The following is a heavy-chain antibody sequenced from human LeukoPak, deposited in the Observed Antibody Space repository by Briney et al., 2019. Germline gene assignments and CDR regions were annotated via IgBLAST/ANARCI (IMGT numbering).Heavy chain of an antibody. J-gene: IGHJ3*02. Sequence: ASVKVSCKASGYTFTSYGISWVRQAPGQGLEWRGWISAYNGNTNYAQKLQGRVTMTTDTSTSTAYMELRSLRSDDTAVYYCAKDFYGDDVKDAFDIWGQGTMVTVSS. CDR3: AKDFYGDDVKDAFDI. D-gene: IGHD4-17*01. V-gene: IGHV1-18*01. CDR2: ISAYNGNT. CDR1: GYTFTSYG.